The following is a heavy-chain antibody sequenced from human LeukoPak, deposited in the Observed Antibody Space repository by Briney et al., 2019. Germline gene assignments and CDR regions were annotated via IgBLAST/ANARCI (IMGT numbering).Heavy chain of an antibody. Sequence: SETLSLTCTVSGGSISGYFWSWIRQPPGKGLEWIGYIYYRGNTKYDPSLQSRVTISVDTSKNQFSLKVSSVTAADTALYYCARVLAHGYSDYWGQGALVTVSS. J-gene: IGHJ4*02. CDR1: GGSISGYF. V-gene: IGHV4-59*13. CDR2: IYYRGNT. CDR3: ARVLAHGYSDY. D-gene: IGHD5-24*01.